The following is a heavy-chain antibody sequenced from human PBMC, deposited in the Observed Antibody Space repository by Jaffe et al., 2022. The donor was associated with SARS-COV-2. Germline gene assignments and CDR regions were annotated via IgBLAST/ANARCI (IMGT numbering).Heavy chain of an antibody. Sequence: EVQLVESGGGLVKPGGSLRLSCAASGFTFSNAWMSWVRQAPGKGLEWVGRIKSKTDGGTTDYAAPVKGRFTISRDDSKNTLYLQMNSLKTEDTAVYYCTTDKSRSSGYYYYGMDVWGQGTTVTVSS. CDR3: TTDKSRSSGYYYYGMDV. J-gene: IGHJ6*02. CDR1: GFTFSNAW. V-gene: IGHV3-15*01. CDR2: IKSKTDGGTT. D-gene: IGHD6-25*01.